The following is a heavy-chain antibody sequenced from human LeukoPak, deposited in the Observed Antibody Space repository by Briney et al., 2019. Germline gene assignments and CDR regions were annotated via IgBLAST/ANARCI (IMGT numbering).Heavy chain of an antibody. V-gene: IGHV3-23*01. CDR2: ISGSGDTT. Sequence: AGSLRLSCAASGPTSSSYVMSWVRQTPGKGLEWVSAISGSGDTTSYADSVKGRFTISRDNSKNTLYLQMNSLRAEDTAVYYCANPGRVSGSYNPFDYWGQGTLVTVSS. J-gene: IGHJ4*02. D-gene: IGHD3-10*01. CDR3: ANPGRVSGSYNPFDY. CDR1: GPTSSSYV.